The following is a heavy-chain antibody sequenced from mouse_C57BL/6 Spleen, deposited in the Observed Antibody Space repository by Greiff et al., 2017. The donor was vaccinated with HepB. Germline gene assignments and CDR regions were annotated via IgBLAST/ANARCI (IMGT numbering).Heavy chain of an antibody. CDR3: TREGGYYEEWYFDV. Sequence: EVMLVESGEGLVKPGGSLKLSCAASGFTFSSYAMSWVRQTPEKRLEWVAYISSGGDYIYYADTVRGRFTISRDNTRNTLYLQMSSLKSEDTARYYCTREGGYYEEWYFDVWGTGTTVTVSS. V-gene: IGHV5-9-1*02. CDR2: ISSGGDYI. CDR1: GFTFSSYA. J-gene: IGHJ1*03. D-gene: IGHD2-3*01.